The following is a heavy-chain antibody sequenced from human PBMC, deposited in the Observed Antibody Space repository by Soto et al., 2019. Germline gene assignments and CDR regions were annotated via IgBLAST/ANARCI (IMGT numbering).Heavy chain of an antibody. Sequence: SETLSLTCTVSGGSLSSSSYYWGWIRQPPGKGLDWLGSGFYSGSTYYNPSLKSRVTISVDTSKNQFSLKLRSVTAADTAVYYCARTLYTSGWHFDYWGQGALVTVS. CDR3: ARTLYTSGWHFDY. CDR2: GFYSGST. J-gene: IGHJ4*02. V-gene: IGHV4-39*01. D-gene: IGHD6-19*01. CDR1: GGSLSSSSYY.